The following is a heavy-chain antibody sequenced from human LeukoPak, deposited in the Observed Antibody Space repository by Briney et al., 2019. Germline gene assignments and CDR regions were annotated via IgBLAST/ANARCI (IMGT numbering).Heavy chain of an antibody. CDR1: GYTFSDYY. D-gene: IGHD3-10*01. J-gene: IGHJ2*01. Sequence: GASVKVSCKASGYTFSDYYIHWVRQAPGQGLEWMGWINPNTGATNYAHNLQGRVTLTRDTSISTAYMELSRLRSDDTAVYYCARYGERYGSYFDLWGRGTLVTVSS. CDR2: INPNTGAT. CDR3: ARYGERYGSYFDL. V-gene: IGHV1-2*02.